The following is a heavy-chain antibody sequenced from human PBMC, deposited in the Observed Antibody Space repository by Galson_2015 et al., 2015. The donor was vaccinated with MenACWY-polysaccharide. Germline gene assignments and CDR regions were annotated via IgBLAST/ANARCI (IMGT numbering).Heavy chain of an antibody. D-gene: IGHD7-27*01. Sequence: SLRLSCAASGFTFRSTWVSWVRQAPGKGLEWVALINLDGSQKDYMGSVKGRFAISRENAKNSLYLQINSLRAEDTAVYYCARDPNWGNSFGPWGRGTLVTVSS. CDR2: INLDGSQK. CDR1: GFTFRSTW. V-gene: IGHV3-7*01. CDR3: ARDPNWGNSFGP. J-gene: IGHJ5*02.